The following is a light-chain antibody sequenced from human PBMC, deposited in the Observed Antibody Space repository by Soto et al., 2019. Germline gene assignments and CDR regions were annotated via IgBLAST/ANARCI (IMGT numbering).Light chain of an antibody. V-gene: IGKV1-33*01. Sequence: DRKMGESASSLAASVGGSVTITCQASQDISNYLNWYQQKPGKAPKLLIYDASNLETGVPSRFSGSGSGTDFTFTISSLQPEDIATSYCQQYDNLAMTFGQGTRLEI. CDR3: QQYDNLAMT. CDR2: DAS. CDR1: QDISNY. J-gene: IGKJ5*01.